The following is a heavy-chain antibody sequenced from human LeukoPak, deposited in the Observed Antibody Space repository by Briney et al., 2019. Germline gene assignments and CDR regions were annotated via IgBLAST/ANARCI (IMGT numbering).Heavy chain of an antibody. CDR3: ARQIRVNAFDI. Sequence: GGSLRLSCAASGFTFSDYYMGWIRQAPGRGLEWVSYIGGGGTTIYYADSVKGRFTISRDNAKNSLYLQMNSLRAEDTAVYYCARQIRVNAFDIWGPGTTVTVFS. V-gene: IGHV3-11*01. D-gene: IGHD4-23*01. CDR2: IGGGGTTI. J-gene: IGHJ3*02. CDR1: GFTFSDYY.